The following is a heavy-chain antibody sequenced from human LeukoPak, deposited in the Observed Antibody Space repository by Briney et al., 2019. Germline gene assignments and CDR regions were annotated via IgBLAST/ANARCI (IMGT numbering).Heavy chain of an antibody. D-gene: IGHD3-22*01. V-gene: IGHV3-43*01. CDR3: AKGLRRSGYFFDY. CDR2: ISWDGGST. Sequence: GGSLRLSCAASGFTFDDYTMHWVRQAPGKGLERLSLISWDGGSTYYADSVKGRFTISRDNSKNSLYLQMNSLRTENTALYYCAKGLRRSGYFFDYWGQGTLVTVSS. J-gene: IGHJ4*02. CDR1: GFTFDDYT.